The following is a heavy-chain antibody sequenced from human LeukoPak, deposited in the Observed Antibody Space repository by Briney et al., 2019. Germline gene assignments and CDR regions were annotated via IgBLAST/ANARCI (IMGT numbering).Heavy chain of an antibody. CDR3: TRASAGYSNSKLDY. V-gene: IGHV1-69*04. Sequence: GASVTVSCKASGGTFSSYAISWVRQAPGQGLEWMGRVIPFLGLSHYVQKFQDRVTITADTSTSTAYMELRSLRSEDTAVYYCTRASAGYSNSKLDYWGQGTLVTVS. CDR1: GGTFSSYA. CDR2: VIPFLGLS. D-gene: IGHD6-13*01. J-gene: IGHJ4*02.